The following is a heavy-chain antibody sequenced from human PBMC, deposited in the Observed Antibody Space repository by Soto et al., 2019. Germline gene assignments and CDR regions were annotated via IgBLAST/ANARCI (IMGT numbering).Heavy chain of an antibody. Sequence: WGSLRLSCEASELSVNSNYMSWVRQTPGKGLECVSVLYRGGATWYAESVKGRFTISRDQSRNTVNVQMNNLRVEDTAVYYCARGVGVYNGLYYFGKWGQGTQVTVSS. CDR3: ARGVGVYNGLYYFGK. CDR2: LYRGGAT. J-gene: IGHJ4*02. V-gene: IGHV3-53*01. CDR1: ELSVNSNY. D-gene: IGHD1-26*01.